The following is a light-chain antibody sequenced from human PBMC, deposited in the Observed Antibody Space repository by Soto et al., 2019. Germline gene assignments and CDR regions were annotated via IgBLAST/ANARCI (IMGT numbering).Light chain of an antibody. Sequence: DIQMTQSPSTVSASVGDRVTIICRASQSLSGWLAWYQQKPGKAPKLLISDASDLESGVPSRFSGSGSGTEFTLTISSLQPDDFATYYCQQYHTYSYTFGQGTKLEIK. V-gene: IGKV1-5*02. J-gene: IGKJ2*01. CDR3: QQYHTYSYT. CDR1: QSLSGW. CDR2: DAS.